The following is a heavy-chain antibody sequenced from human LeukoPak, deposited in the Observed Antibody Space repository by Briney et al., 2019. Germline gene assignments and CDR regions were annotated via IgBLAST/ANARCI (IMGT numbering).Heavy chain of an antibody. Sequence: ASVKVSCKASGGTFSSYAISWVRQAPGQGLEWMGRIIPIFGTANYAQKFKGRVTITTDESTSTAYMELSSLRSEDTAVYYCAREDYYGAGSYQEGIAYWGQGTLVTVSS. CDR2: IIPIFGTA. CDR3: AREDYYGAGSYQEGIAY. J-gene: IGHJ4*02. V-gene: IGHV1-69*05. D-gene: IGHD3-10*01. CDR1: GGTFSSYA.